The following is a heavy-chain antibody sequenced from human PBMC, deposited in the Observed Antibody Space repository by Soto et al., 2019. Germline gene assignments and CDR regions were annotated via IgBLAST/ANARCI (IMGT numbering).Heavy chain of an antibody. D-gene: IGHD4-17*01. J-gene: IGHJ4*02. CDR1: GGTFSSYT. Sequence: QVQLVQSGAEVKKPGSSVKVSCKASGGTFSSYTISWVRQAPGQGLEWMGRIIPILGIANYAQKFQGRVTITADKSTGMAYRELSSLRSEDTAVYYCARDSVVGYGDPIWEGYWGQGTLVTVSS. V-gene: IGHV1-69*08. CDR3: ARDSVVGYGDPIWEGY. CDR2: IIPILGIA.